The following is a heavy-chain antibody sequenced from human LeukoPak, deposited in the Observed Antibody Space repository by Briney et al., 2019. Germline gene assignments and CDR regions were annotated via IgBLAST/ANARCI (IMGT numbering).Heavy chain of an antibody. J-gene: IGHJ4*02. V-gene: IGHV3-21*01. D-gene: IGHD2-2*02. CDR3: ARAIIPTYYFDY. CDR2: ISSSSSYI. Sequence: GGSLRLSCAASGFTFSSYSMNWVRQAPGKGLEWVSSISSSSSYIYYADSVKGRFTISRDNSKNTLYLQINSLRAEDTAVYYCARAIIPTYYFDYWGQGTLVTVSS. CDR1: GFTFSSYS.